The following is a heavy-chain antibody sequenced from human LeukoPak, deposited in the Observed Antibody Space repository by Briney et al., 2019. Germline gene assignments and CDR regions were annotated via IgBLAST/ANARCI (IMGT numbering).Heavy chain of an antibody. CDR2: ISSLSNYI. CDR3: ARGGENSGFDY. V-gene: IGHV3-21*01. Sequence: PGGSLRLSCAASRFTFTNYSMNWVRQAPGKGLEWVSSISSLSNYIYYADSVKGRFTISRDNAKNSLYLQMNSLRAEDTALYYCARGGENSGFDYWGQGTLVTVSS. D-gene: IGHD6-19*01. J-gene: IGHJ4*02. CDR1: RFTFTNYS.